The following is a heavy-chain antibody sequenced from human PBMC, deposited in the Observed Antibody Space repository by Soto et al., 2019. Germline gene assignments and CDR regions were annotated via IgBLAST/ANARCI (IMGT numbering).Heavy chain of an antibody. J-gene: IGHJ4*02. D-gene: IGHD6-13*01. CDR1: GGSISSGGYY. CDR2: IYYSGST. Sequence: SETLSLTCTVSGGSISSGGYYWSWIRQHPGKGLEWIGYIYYSGSTYYNPSLKSRVTISVDTSKNQFSLKLSSVTAADTAVYYCARSGYSSSWTIPGIAVADGYWGQGTLVTVSS. V-gene: IGHV4-31*03. CDR3: ARSGYSSSWTIPGIAVADGY.